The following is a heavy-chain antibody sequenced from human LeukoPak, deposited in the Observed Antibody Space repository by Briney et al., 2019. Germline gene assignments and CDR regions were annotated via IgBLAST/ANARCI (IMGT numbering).Heavy chain of an antibody. Sequence: SQTLSLTCAISGDSVSSNSAAWNWIRQSPSRGLEWLGRTYCRSKWYNDYAVSVKSRITISPDTSKNQFSLQLNSVTPEDTAVYYCALEAVVVAATPGWFDPWGQGTLVTVSS. J-gene: IGHJ5*02. V-gene: IGHV6-1*01. D-gene: IGHD2-15*01. CDR3: ALEAVVVAATPGWFDP. CDR2: TYCRSKWYN. CDR1: GDSVSSNSAA.